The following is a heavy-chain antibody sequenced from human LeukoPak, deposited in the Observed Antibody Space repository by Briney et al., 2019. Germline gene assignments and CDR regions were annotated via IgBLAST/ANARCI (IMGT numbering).Heavy chain of an antibody. CDR3: ARVTIQLWYNDY. D-gene: IGHD5-18*01. CDR1: GYTFTSYG. CDR2: ISAYNGNT. Sequence: ASVKVSCKASGYTFTSYGISWVRQAPGQGLEWMGWISAYNGNTNYAQKLQGRVTMTTDTSTSTAYMELRSLRSGDTAVYYCARVTIQLWYNDYWGQGTLVTASS. J-gene: IGHJ4*02. V-gene: IGHV1-18*01.